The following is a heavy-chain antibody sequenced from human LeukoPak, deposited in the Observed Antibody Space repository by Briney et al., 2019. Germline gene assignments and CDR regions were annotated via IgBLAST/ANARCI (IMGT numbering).Heavy chain of an antibody. D-gene: IGHD1-26*01. Sequence: GGSLRLSCAVSGFTFSSYAMNWVRQAPGKGLGWVSAISGSGDLTHYADSVKGRFTISRDNSKNTLYLQMNSLRAEDTAVYYCAKHRGFYFYYVMDVWGQGTTVTVSS. J-gene: IGHJ6*02. V-gene: IGHV3-23*01. CDR1: GFTFSSYA. CDR3: AKHRGFYFYYVMDV. CDR2: ISGSGDLT.